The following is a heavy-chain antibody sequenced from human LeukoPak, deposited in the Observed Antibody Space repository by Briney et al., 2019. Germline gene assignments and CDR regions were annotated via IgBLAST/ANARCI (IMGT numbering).Heavy chain of an antibody. Sequence: GGSLRLSCAASGFTVSSNYKSWVRQAPGKGLEWVSVIYSGGSTYYADSVKGRFTISRDNSKNTLYLQMNSLRVEDTAVYYCAKGPLIEVAGTTWDYWGQGTLVTVSS. V-gene: IGHV3-53*01. D-gene: IGHD6-19*01. CDR1: GFTVSSNY. CDR3: AKGPLIEVAGTTWDY. J-gene: IGHJ4*02. CDR2: IYSGGST.